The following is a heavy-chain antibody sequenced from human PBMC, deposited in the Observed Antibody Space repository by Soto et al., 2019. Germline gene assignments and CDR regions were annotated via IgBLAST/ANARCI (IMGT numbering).Heavy chain of an antibody. CDR3: ARAGDFWSDNYYYYGMDV. J-gene: IGHJ6*02. V-gene: IGHV1-69*06. D-gene: IGHD3-3*01. Sequence: QVQLVQSGAEVKKPGSSVKVSCKASGGTFSSYAISWVRQAPGQGLEWMGGIIPIFGTANYAQKFQGRVTITADKSTSTAYMELRSLRSEDTAVYYCARAGDFWSDNYYYYGMDVWGQGTTVTVSS. CDR1: GGTFSSYA. CDR2: IIPIFGTA.